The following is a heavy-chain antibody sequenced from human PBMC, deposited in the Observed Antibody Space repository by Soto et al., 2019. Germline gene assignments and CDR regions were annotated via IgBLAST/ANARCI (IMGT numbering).Heavy chain of an antibody. CDR3: ARDQDFFFQAEDGIRDTVPVSAFLLNRSSDL. V-gene: IGHV1-3*01. Sequence: QRLEWMGWINAGNGNTKYSQKFQGRVTITRDTSASTAYMELSSLRSDDTAVYYCARDQDFFFQAEDGIRDTVPVSAFLLNRSSDL. D-gene: IGHD3-3*01. J-gene: IGHJ2*01. CDR2: INAGNGNT.